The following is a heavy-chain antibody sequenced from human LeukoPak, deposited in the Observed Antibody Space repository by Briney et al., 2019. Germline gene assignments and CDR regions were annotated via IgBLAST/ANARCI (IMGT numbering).Heavy chain of an antibody. CDR2: IYTSGST. J-gene: IGHJ3*02. V-gene: IGHV4-4*07. CDR1: GGSISSYY. D-gene: IGHD3-10*01. Sequence: SETLSLTCTVSGGSISSYYWSWIRQPAGKGLEWIGRIYTSGSTNYNPSLKSRVTMSVDTSKNQFSLKLSSVTAADTAVYYCSNGSGSFDAFDIWGQGTMVTVSS. CDR3: SNGSGSFDAFDI.